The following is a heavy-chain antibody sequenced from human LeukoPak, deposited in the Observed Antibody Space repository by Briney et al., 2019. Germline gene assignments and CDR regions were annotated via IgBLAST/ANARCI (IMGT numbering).Heavy chain of an antibody. J-gene: IGHJ4*02. CDR3: ARTAYTSGWEDY. CDR1: GFTFSSYG. Sequence: GGSLRLSCAASGFTFSSYGMHWVRQAPGKGLEWVAVISYDGSNKYYADSVKGRFTISRDNAKNSLYLQMNSLRAEDTAVYYCARTAYTSGWEDYWGQGTLVTVSS. CDR2: ISYDGSNK. D-gene: IGHD6-19*01. V-gene: IGHV3-30*03.